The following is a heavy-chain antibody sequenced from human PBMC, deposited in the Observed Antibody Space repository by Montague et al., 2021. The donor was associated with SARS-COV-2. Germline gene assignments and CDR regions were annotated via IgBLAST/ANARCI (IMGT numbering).Heavy chain of an antibody. CDR1: GGSLTAYY. CDR2: IFDGGTT. CDR3: ARNAYHHNGMDV. Sequence: SETLSLTCSVSGGSLTAYYWSWIRQPPGKGLQWIGYIFDGGTTSYNPSRRSRATVSLDLSKNQCPLDLNFVTAADTAVYYCARNAYHHNGMDVWGQGTMVTVSS. J-gene: IGHJ6*02. V-gene: IGHV4-59*08.